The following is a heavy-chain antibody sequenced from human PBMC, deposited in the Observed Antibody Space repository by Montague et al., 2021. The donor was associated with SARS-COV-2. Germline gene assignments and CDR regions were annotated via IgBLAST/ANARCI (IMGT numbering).Heavy chain of an antibody. CDR3: ARGFDY. J-gene: IGHJ4*02. V-gene: IGHV4-59*08. Sequence: SKTLSLTCTVSGGSISSYYCSWIRQPPGKGLEWIGYIYYCGSTNYNPSLKSRVTISVDTSKNQFSLKLSSVTAADTAVHYCARGFDYWGQGTLVTVSS. CDR1: GGSISSYY. CDR2: IYYCGST.